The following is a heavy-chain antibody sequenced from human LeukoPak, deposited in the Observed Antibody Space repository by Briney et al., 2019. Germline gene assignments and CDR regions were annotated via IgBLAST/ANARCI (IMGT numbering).Heavy chain of an antibody. D-gene: IGHD3-22*01. CDR3: ARDRYYYDSSGYYPDDAFDI. J-gene: IGHJ3*02. CDR1: GGSFSGYY. Sequence: SETLSLTCAVYGGSFSGYYWSWIRQPPGKGLEWIGEINHSGSTNYNPSLKSRVTISVDTSKNQFSLKLSSVTAADTAVYYCARDRYYYDSSGYYPDDAFDIWGQGTMVTVSS. V-gene: IGHV4-34*01. CDR2: INHSGST.